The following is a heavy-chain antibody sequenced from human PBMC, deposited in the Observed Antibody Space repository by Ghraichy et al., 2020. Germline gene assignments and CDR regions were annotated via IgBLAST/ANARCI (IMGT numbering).Heavy chain of an antibody. D-gene: IGHD2-2*01. V-gene: IGHV1-69*13. Sequence: SVKVSCKASGGTFSSYAISWVRQAPGQGLEWMGGIIPIFGTANYAQKFQGRVTITADESTSTAYMELSSLRSEDTAVYYCARDRLGYCSSTSCYGSNYFDYWGQGTLVTVSS. CDR3: ARDRLGYCSSTSCYGSNYFDY. CDR1: GGTFSSYA. CDR2: IIPIFGTA. J-gene: IGHJ4*02.